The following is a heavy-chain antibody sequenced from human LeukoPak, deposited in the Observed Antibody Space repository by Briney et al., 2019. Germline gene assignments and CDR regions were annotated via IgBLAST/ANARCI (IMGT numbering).Heavy chain of an antibody. V-gene: IGHV4-34*01. CDR3: AREDYYFDS. CDR2: INHSRGI. CDR1: GGSITAYY. J-gene: IGHJ4*02. Sequence: PSETLSLTCSVYGGSITAYYWSWIRQPPGKGLEWIEEINHSRGIKYNPSLESRVTILLDASKNEFSLNLNSVTAADTAVYYCAREDYYFDSWGQGTLVTVSS.